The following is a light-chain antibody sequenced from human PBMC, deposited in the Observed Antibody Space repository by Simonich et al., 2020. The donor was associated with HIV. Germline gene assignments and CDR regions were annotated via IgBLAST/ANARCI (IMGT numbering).Light chain of an antibody. CDR3: QQYNNWPQT. V-gene: IGKV1-NL1*01. CDR1: KGISNS. CDR2: AAS. Sequence: DIQMTQSPSSLSASVGDRVTITCRASKGISNSLAWYQQKPGKAPKLLLYAASRLESGVPSRFSGSGSGTDYTLTISSLQSEDFAVYYCQQYNNWPQTFGQGTKVEIK. J-gene: IGKJ1*01.